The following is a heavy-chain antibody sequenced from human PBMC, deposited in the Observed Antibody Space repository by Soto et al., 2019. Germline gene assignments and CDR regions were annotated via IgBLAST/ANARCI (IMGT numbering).Heavy chain of an antibody. CDR1: GYTFTNYG. Sequence: QVQLVQSGADVKQPGASVKVSCKASGYTFTNYGFTWVRQAPGQGLEWLGWISTYNGNTKYAQKVQGRLTMTTDTSTSTANMELTSLRSDDTALYYCARTTVTASYYYMDVWGKGSTVTVSS. V-gene: IGHV1-18*01. CDR2: ISTYNGNT. D-gene: IGHD4-17*01. CDR3: ARTTVTASYYYMDV. J-gene: IGHJ6*03.